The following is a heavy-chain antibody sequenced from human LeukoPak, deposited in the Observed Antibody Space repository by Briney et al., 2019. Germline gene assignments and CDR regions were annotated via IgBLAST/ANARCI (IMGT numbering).Heavy chain of an antibody. CDR3: ARDGYYYGSGSSFDY. CDR2: IGAYNGNT. J-gene: IGHJ4*02. D-gene: IGHD3-10*01. CDR1: GYTFTSYG. Sequence: ASVKVSCEASGYTFTSYGISWVRQAPGQGLEWMGWIGAYNGNTNYAQKLQGRVTMTTDTSTSTAYMELRSLRSDDTAVYYCARDGYYYGSGSSFDYWGQGTLVTVSS. V-gene: IGHV1-18*04.